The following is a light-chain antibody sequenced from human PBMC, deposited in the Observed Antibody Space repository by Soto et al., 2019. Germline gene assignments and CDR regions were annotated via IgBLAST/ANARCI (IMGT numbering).Light chain of an antibody. V-gene: IGLV1-40*01. CDR2: GKI. J-gene: IGLJ2*01. Sequence: QSVLTQPPSVSGAPGQRVTISCTGSSSNIGPGYDVHWYQQLPGTAPKLLIYGKINRPSGVPDRFSGSKSGTSASLAITGLQAEDEADYYCQSYDRSLSGFVVFGGGTKLTVL. CDR1: SSNIGPGYD. CDR3: QSYDRSLSGFVV.